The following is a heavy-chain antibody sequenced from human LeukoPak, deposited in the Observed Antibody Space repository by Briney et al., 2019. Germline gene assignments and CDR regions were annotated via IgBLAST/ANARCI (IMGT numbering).Heavy chain of an antibody. J-gene: IGHJ3*02. D-gene: IGHD3-3*01. CDR3: AGRLRFLEWLLPSDDDAFDI. V-gene: IGHV4-34*09. Sequence: PSETLSLTCAVYGGPFSGYYWSWIRQPPGKGLEWIGEINHSGSTNYNPSLKSRVTISVDTSKNQFSLKLSSVTAADTAVYYCAGRLRFLEWLLPSDDDAFDIWGQGTMVTVSS. CDR1: GGPFSGYY. CDR2: INHSGST.